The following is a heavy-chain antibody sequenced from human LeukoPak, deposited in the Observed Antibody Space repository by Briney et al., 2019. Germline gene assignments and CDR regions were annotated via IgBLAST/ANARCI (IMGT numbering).Heavy chain of an antibody. V-gene: IGHV4-39*07. CDR3: ARETSQKGAHYMDV. Sequence: SETLSLTCTVSGGSISSSSYYWGWIRQPPGKGLEWIGEINHSGSTNYNPSLKSRVTISVDTSKNQFSLKLSSVTAADTAVYYCARETSQKGAHYMDVWGKGTTITISS. J-gene: IGHJ6*03. CDR2: INHSGST. D-gene: IGHD3-16*01. CDR1: GGSISSSSYY.